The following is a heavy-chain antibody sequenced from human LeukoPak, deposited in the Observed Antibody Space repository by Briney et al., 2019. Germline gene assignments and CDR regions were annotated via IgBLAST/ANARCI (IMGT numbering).Heavy chain of an antibody. V-gene: IGHV3-48*03. CDR3: ARDGTPIYSNGWVYMDI. CDR1: GFSFSSCE. J-gene: IGHJ6*04. Sequence: GGSLRLSCAASGFSFSSCEMNWVRQAPGKGLEWISYISASGTLTHYADSVEGRFTISRDNAKNSLFLQMNSLRGEDTAVYYCARDGTPIYSNGWVYMDIWGKGTTVTISS. CDR2: ISASGTLT. D-gene: IGHD6-25*01.